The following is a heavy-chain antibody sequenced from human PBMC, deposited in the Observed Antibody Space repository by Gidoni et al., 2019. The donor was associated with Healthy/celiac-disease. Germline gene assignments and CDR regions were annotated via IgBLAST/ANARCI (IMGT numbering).Heavy chain of an antibody. V-gene: IGHV3-48*03. CDR1: GFPFSSYE. CDR2: ISSSGSTR. J-gene: IGHJ4*02. D-gene: IGHD6-6*01. CDR3: ASPNLYSSSSLFDY. Sequence: EVQLVESGGGLVQPGGSLRPSCAASGFPFSSYEMNWVRQAPGKGLGWVSYISSSGSTRYYADSVKGRFTISRDNAKNSLYLQMNSLRDEDTAVYYCASPNLYSSSSLFDYWGQGTLVTVSS.